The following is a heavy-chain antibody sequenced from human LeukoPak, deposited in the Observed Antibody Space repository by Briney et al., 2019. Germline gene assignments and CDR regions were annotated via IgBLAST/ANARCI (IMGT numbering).Heavy chain of an antibody. CDR2: IWYDGSNK. CDR1: GFPFSSYG. V-gene: IGHV3-33*01. J-gene: IGHJ4*02. Sequence: PGGSLRLSCVASGFPFSSYGMHWVRQAPGRGLEWVAVIWYDGSNKYYAASMKGRFTISRNNSKNTLYLQMNSLRAEDTGVYYCARAVGPFDYWGQGTLVTVSS. CDR3: ARAVGPFDY. D-gene: IGHD1-26*01.